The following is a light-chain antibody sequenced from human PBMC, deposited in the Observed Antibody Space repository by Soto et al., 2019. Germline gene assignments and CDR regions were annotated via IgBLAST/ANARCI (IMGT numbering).Light chain of an antibody. CDR2: DNS. CDR1: SSSAGSVYN. CDR3: QSYDSGLGGYVI. J-gene: IGLJ2*01. Sequence: QSVLTQPPSVSGAPGQRVTISCTGSSSSAGSVYNVHWYQQRPGTAPKLLIYDNSERPSGVPDRFSGSKSGISASLAITGLQADDEADYYCQSYDSGLGGYVIFGGGTKLTVL. V-gene: IGLV1-40*01.